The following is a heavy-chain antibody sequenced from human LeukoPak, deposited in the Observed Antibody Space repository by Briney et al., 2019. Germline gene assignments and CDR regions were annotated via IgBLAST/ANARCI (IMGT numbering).Heavy chain of an antibody. CDR1: GGTFSSYT. CDR3: ARDSSSSLFDYYYCYMDV. CDR2: IIPILGIA. D-gene: IGHD6-6*01. J-gene: IGHJ6*03. V-gene: IGHV1-69*04. Sequence: SVMVSCKASGGTFSSYTISWVRQAPGQGLEWMGRIIPILGIANYAQKFQGRVTITADKSTSTAYMELSSLRSEDTAVYYCARDSSSSLFDYYYCYMDVWGKGTTVTVSS.